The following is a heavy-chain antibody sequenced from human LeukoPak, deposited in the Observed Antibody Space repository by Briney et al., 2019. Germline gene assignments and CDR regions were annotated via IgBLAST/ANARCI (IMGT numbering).Heavy chain of an antibody. D-gene: IGHD6-6*01. Sequence: ASVKVSCKASGYTFTGYYMHWVRQAPGQGLEWMGRINPNNGGTNYAQKFQGRVTLTRDTSISTAYMELSRLRSDDTAVYYCASLQYSSSPTDYWGQGTLVTVSS. CDR2: INPNNGGT. J-gene: IGHJ4*02. CDR3: ASLQYSSSPTDY. V-gene: IGHV1-2*06. CDR1: GYTFTGYY.